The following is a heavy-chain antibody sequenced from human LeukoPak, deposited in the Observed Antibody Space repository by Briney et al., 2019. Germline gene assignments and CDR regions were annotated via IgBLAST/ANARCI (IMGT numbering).Heavy chain of an antibody. CDR1: GFTFSSYG. Sequence: GGSLRLSCAASGFTFSSYGMNWVRQAPGKGLEWVSSISSSSSYIYYADSVKGRFTISRDNAKNSLYLQMNSLRAEDTAVYYCARDLGTTVTTINYWGQGTLVTVSS. J-gene: IGHJ4*02. V-gene: IGHV3-21*01. D-gene: IGHD4-17*01. CDR2: ISSSSSYI. CDR3: ARDLGTTVTTINY.